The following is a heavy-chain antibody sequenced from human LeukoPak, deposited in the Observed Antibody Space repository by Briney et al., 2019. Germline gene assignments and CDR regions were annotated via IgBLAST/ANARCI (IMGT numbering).Heavy chain of an antibody. V-gene: IGHV3-30*04. CDR1: GFTFSSYA. CDR2: ISYDGSNK. D-gene: IGHD3-3*01. Sequence: GGSLRLSCAASGFTFSSYAMHWVRQAPGKGLEWVAVISYDGSNKYYADSVKGRFTISRDNSKNTLYLQMNSLRAEDTAVYYCARETTIFGVALDYWGQGTLVTVSS. CDR3: ARETTIFGVALDY. J-gene: IGHJ4*02.